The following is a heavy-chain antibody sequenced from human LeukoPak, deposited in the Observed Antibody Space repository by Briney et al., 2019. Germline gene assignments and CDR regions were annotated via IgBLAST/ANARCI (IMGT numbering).Heavy chain of an antibody. CDR2: IHYSGST. D-gene: IGHD3-22*01. CDR3: ARGYYYDSSGYLN. CDR1: GGSISSYY. V-gene: IGHV4-59*01. J-gene: IGHJ4*02. Sequence: SETLSLTCTVSGGSISSYYWSWIRQPPGKGLEWIGYIHYSGSTNYNPSLKSRVTISVDTSKNQFSLKLSSVTAADTAVYYCARGYYYDSSGYLNWGQGTLVTVSS.